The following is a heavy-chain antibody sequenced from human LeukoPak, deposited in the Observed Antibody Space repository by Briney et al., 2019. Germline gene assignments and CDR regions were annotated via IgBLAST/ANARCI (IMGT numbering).Heavy chain of an antibody. J-gene: IGHJ6*03. D-gene: IGHD3-10*01. CDR1: GGSISSYY. CDR2: IYYNGST. CDR3: ARVGLGSGSSTGNYYYMDV. V-gene: IGHV4-59*01. Sequence: SETLSLTCTVSGGSISSYYWSWIRQPPGKGLEWIGYIYYNGSTNYNPSLESRVTISVDTSKSQFSLKLSSVTAADTAVYYCARVGLGSGSSTGNYYYMDVWGKGTTVTVSS.